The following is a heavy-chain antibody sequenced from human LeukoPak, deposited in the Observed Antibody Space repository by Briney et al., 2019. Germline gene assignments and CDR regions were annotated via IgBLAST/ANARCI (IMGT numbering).Heavy chain of an antibody. CDR2: IWYDGSNK. J-gene: IGHJ4*02. CDR3: ARGEGWIQLWSFDY. CDR1: GFTFSSYG. Sequence: PGGSLRLSCAASGFTFSSYGMHWVRQAPGKGLEWVAVIWYDGSNKYYADSVKGRFTISRDNSKNTLYPQMNSLRAEDTAVYYCARGEGWIQLWSFDYWGQGTLVTVSS. V-gene: IGHV3-33*01. D-gene: IGHD5-18*01.